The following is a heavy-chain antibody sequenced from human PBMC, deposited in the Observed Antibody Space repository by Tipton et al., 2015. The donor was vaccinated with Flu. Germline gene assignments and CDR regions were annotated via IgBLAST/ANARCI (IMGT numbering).Heavy chain of an antibody. V-gene: IGHV3-23*01. Sequence: SLRLSCAASGFTFSSYAMSWVRQAPGKGLEWVSAINDSGGSTYYADSVKGRFTVSRDNSKNTLYLQMNSLRAEDTAAYYCAKGTGDVWGQGTTVTVSS. CDR1: GFTFSSYA. CDR2: INDSGGST. J-gene: IGHJ6*02. D-gene: IGHD1-14*01. CDR3: AKGTGDV.